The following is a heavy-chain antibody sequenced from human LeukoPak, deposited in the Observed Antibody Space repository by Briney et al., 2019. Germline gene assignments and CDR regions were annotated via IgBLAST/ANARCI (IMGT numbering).Heavy chain of an antibody. D-gene: IGHD2-2*01. V-gene: IGHV3-11*04. CDR3: ARGVMYQDYYYYYMDV. J-gene: IGHJ6*03. Sequence: GGSLRLSCAASGFTFSDYYMSWIRQAPGKGLEWVSYISSSGSTIYYADSVKGRFTISRDNAKNSLYLQMNSLRAEDTAAYYCARGVMYQDYYYYYMDVWGKGTTVTVSS. CDR1: GFTFSDYY. CDR2: ISSSGSTI.